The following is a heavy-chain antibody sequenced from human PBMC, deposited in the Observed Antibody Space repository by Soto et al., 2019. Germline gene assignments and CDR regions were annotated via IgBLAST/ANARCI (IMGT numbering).Heavy chain of an antibody. V-gene: IGHV3-30-3*01. CDR3: AREEQLVRYYYYGMDV. CDR1: GFTFSNYA. Sequence: GGSLRLSCEASGFTFSNYALHWVRQAPGKGLEWVAVISDDGSNKYYADSVKGRFTISRDNSKNTLYLQMNSLRAEDTAVYYCAREEQLVRYYYYGMDVWGQGTTVTVSS. D-gene: IGHD6-6*01. J-gene: IGHJ6*02. CDR2: ISDDGSNK.